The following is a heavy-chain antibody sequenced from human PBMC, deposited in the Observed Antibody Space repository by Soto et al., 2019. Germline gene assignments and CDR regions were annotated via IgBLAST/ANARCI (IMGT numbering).Heavy chain of an antibody. CDR1: GFTFSSYW. J-gene: IGHJ6*02. Sequence: GGSLRLSCAASGFTFSSYWMSWVRQAPGKGLEWVANIKQDGSEKYYVDSVKGRFTISRDNAKNSLYLQMNSLRAEDTAVYYCARALGVTAGYYYYYGMDVWGQGTTVTVSS. CDR2: IKQDGSEK. D-gene: IGHD3-16*01. CDR3: ARALGVTAGYYYYYGMDV. V-gene: IGHV3-7*05.